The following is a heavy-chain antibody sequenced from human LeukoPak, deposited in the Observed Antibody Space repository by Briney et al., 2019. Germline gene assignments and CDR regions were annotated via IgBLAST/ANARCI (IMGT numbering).Heavy chain of an antibody. D-gene: IGHD5-18*01. CDR2: INHSGST. CDR1: GGSFSGYY. CDR3: ARVKHTAMVKFFGY. V-gene: IGHV4-34*01. Sequence: PSETLSLTCAVYGGSFSGYYWSWIRQPPGKGLEWIGEINHSGSTNYNPSLKSRVTISVDTSKNQFSLKLSSVTAADTAVYYCARVKHTAMVKFFGYWGQGTLVTVSS. J-gene: IGHJ4*02.